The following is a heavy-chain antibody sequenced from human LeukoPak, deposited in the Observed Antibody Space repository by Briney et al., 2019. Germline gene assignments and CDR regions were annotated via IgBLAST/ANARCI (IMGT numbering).Heavy chain of an antibody. CDR1: GYTFTNYY. Sequence: ASVKVSCKASGYTFTNYYIHWVRQAPGQGLEWMGIINPSGGSPTYAQNFQGRVTMTRGTSTSTVYMELSSLRSEDTAVYYCARNYDGGWFDPWGQGTLVTVSS. V-gene: IGHV1-46*01. CDR2: INPSGGSP. J-gene: IGHJ5*02. D-gene: IGHD3-3*01. CDR3: ARNYDGGWFDP.